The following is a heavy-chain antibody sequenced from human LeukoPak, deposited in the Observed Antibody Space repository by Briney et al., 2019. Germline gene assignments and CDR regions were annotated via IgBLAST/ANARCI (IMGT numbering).Heavy chain of an antibody. J-gene: IGHJ4*02. Sequence: PGGSLRLSCAASGFSFSSYTMNWVRQAPGKGLEWGSSISTSSSYIYYADSVKGRFTISRDNAKNSLYLQMNGLRAEDTAVYYCARERSGSWYFDYWGQGTLVTVSS. CDR1: GFSFSSYT. V-gene: IGHV3-21*01. CDR3: ARERSGSWYFDY. D-gene: IGHD6-13*01. CDR2: ISTSSSYI.